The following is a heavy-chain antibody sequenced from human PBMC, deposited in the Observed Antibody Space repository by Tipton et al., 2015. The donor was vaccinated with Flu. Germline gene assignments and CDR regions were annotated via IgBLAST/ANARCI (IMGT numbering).Heavy chain of an antibody. CDR2: IYFSGST. J-gene: IGHJ4*02. CDR3: ARGSYGELLYFDY. CDR1: GGSISGHY. Sequence: LSCTVSGGSISGHYWNWIRQPPGKGLEWIGYIYFSGSTEYNPSLRSRVTISLDTSKKHFSLNLSSVIAADTAMYYCARGSYGELLYFDYWGQGTLGIVSS. V-gene: IGHV4-59*11. D-gene: IGHD1-26*01.